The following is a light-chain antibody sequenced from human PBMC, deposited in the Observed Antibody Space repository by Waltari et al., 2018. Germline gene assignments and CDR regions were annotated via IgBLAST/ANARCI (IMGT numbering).Light chain of an antibody. CDR3: QQYANLPIT. Sequence: DTRMTQSPSSLSASVGDRVTITCQTSQDTNKYLNWYQQKSGKAPKLLIYEASLLETGVPSRFSGRGSGTDFTLTISSLQPEDFATYFCQQYANLPITFGQGTRL. CDR1: QDTNKY. V-gene: IGKV1-33*01. J-gene: IGKJ5*01. CDR2: EAS.